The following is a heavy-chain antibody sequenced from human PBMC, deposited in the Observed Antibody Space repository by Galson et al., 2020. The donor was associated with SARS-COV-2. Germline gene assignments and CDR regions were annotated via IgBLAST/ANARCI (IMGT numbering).Heavy chain of an antibody. CDR1: GYTFGDYD. V-gene: IGHV1-2*02. J-gene: IGHJ4*02. CDR2: INPKSGST. D-gene: IGHD3-3*01. CDR3: AKDRYDFWSGIFGVTPHYFDY. Sequence: ASVKVSCTTSGYTFGDYDIHWVRQAPGQGLEWMGWINPKSGSTKSAQKFQDRITMARDTSINTAYMELSRLRFDDTAVYYCAKDRYDFWSGIFGVTPHYFDYWGQVTLVTVSA.